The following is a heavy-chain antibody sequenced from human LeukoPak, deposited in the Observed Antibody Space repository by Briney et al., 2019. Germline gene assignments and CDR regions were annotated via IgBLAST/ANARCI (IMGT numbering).Heavy chain of an antibody. Sequence: GGSLRLSCATSGFSFGNYAMHWVRQAPGKGLEWVSGISWNSGSIGYADSVKGRFTISRDNAKNSLYLQMNSLRAEDTALYYCAKVELWFGELWGYFDYWGQGTLVTVSS. V-gene: IGHV3-9*01. J-gene: IGHJ4*02. CDR3: AKVELWFGELWGYFDY. CDR2: ISWNSGSI. D-gene: IGHD3-10*01. CDR1: GFSFGNYA.